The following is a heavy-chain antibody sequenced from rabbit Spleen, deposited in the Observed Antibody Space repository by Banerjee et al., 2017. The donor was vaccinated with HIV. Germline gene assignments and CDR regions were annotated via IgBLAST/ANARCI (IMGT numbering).Heavy chain of an antibody. V-gene: IGHV1S45*01. CDR3: GRFANGDCGYDYSKL. Sequence: QEQLEESGGDLVKPGASLTLTCTASGFSFSTNYWMSWVRQAPGKGLEWIAYIYGGSTGSPSLASGVTSRFHISKPSSPTGPLPIAGLTAADAATYFCGRFANGDCGYDYSKLWGPGSLVTVS. D-gene: IGHD6-1*01. J-gene: IGHJ4*01. CDR1: GFSFSTNYW. CDR2: IYGGSTGSP.